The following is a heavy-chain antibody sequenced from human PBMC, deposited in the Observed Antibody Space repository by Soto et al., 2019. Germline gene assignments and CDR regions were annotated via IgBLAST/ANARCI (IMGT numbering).Heavy chain of an antibody. CDR1: GFSFSTYG. D-gene: IGHD6-6*01. Sequence: QVQMVESGGGVDQPGRSLRLSCAASGFSFSTYGMHWVRQAPGKGLEWMAVISNDGSNKYYADSVKGRFTISRDNSKDTLFLQMNSLRGEDTAIYYCAKVIRADSTSSNFYYYSGMYVWGQGTTVTVSS. CDR3: AKVIRADSTSSNFYYYSGMYV. CDR2: ISNDGSNK. J-gene: IGHJ6*02. V-gene: IGHV3-30*18.